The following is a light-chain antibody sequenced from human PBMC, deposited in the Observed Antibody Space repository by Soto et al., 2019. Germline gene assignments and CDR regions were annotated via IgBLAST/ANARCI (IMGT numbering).Light chain of an antibody. CDR2: GAS. V-gene: IGKV3-20*01. CDR3: QQHSSGM. J-gene: IGKJ1*01. Sequence: IVLTQSPGTLSLSPGERATLSCRASQSVDSNYLAWYQQKPGQAPRLLIYGASRRGTGIPDRFVGGGSGTDFTLTISRLEPEDFAVYYCQQHSSGMFGQGTKVEIK. CDR1: QSVDSNY.